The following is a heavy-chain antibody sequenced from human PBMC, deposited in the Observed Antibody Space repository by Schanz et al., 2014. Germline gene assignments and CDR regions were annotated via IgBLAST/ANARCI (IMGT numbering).Heavy chain of an antibody. CDR1: GGTFSTYT. Sequence: QVQLVQSGAEVKKPGSSVKVSCKASGGTFSTYTISWVRQAPGQGLEWMGRIIPILGIADYAQKFQGRVTITADKSTSTASMELSSLRSEDTAVYYCASSGAGYSSSWDFDYWGQGTLVTVSS. V-gene: IGHV1-69*02. D-gene: IGHD6-13*01. CDR2: IIPILGIA. CDR3: ASSGAGYSSSWDFDY. J-gene: IGHJ4*02.